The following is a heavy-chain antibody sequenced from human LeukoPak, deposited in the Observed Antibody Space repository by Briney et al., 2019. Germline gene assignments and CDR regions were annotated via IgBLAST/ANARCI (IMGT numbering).Heavy chain of an antibody. CDR1: GFTFTNCG. J-gene: IGHJ4*02. CDR3: AKDRVSSWYPDYFDY. CDR2: ISYDGSNK. V-gene: IGHV3-30*18. Sequence: GGSLRLSCATSGFTFTNCGMHWVRQAPGKGLEWVAVISYDGSNKYYADSVKGRFTISRDNSKNTLYLQMNSLRAEDTAVYYCAKDRVSSWYPDYFDYWGQGTLVTVSS. D-gene: IGHD6-13*01.